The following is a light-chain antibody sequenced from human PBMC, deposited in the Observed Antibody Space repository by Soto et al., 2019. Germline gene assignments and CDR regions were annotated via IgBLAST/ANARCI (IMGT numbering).Light chain of an antibody. J-gene: IGKJ4*01. CDR3: QQSYNTLT. V-gene: IGKV3-11*01. Sequence: EVVLTQSPATLSLSPGEGATLSCRASQSIGNHLAWYQQKPGQAPRLLIYATSNRATGIPARFSGSGSGTDFVLTISNLQPEDFATYYCQQSYNTLTFAGGTKVDIK. CDR2: ATS. CDR1: QSIGNH.